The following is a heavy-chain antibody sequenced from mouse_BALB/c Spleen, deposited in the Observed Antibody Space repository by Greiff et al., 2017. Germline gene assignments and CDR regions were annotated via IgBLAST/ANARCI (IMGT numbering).Heavy chain of an antibody. CDR2: IDTSDSFT. CDR3: ARYDGYLDYAMDY. J-gene: IGHJ4*01. CDR1: GYTFPAYW. Sequence: VQLHQPGAEFVMPGASVKLSCKASGYTFPAYWMPWVNQRPGQGLEWIAAIDTSDSFTSYTQKFKGKATLAVDKSASPAYMQLSSLTAEDSAVYYCARYDGYLDYAMDYWGQGTSVTVSS. D-gene: IGHD2-3*01. V-gene: IGHV1-69*01.